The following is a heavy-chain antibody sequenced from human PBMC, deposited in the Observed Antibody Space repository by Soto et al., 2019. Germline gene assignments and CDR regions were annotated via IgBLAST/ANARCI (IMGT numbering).Heavy chain of an antibody. CDR3: ASIDYGDYEFGNYFDY. J-gene: IGHJ4*02. V-gene: IGHV4-30-4*01. Sequence: TLSLGCTVPVGSISSGDYYWSWILKPPGKGLEWIGYIYYSGSTYYNPSLKSRVTISVDTSKNQFSLKLSSVTAADTAVYYCASIDYGDYEFGNYFDYWGQGTLVTVSS. CDR2: IYYSGST. D-gene: IGHD4-17*01. CDR1: VGSISSGDYY.